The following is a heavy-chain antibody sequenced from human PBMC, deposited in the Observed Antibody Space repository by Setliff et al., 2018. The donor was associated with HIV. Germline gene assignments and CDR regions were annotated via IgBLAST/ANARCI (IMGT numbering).Heavy chain of an antibody. CDR1: GDSISSYY. D-gene: IGHD1-26*01. CDR2: IHTSGST. CDR3: ARGSPRYSGSYGWFDP. V-gene: IGHV4-4*07. Sequence: SETLSLTCTVSGDSISSYYWSWIRQPAGKGLEWIGRIHTSGSTNYNPSLKSRVTLSVDASKNQFSLKLSSVTAADTAVYYCARGSPRYSGSYGWFDPWGQGTLVTVSS. J-gene: IGHJ5*02.